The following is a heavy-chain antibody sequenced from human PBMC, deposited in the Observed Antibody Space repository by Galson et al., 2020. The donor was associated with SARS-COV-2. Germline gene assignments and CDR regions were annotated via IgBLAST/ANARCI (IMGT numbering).Heavy chain of an antibody. CDR2: ISWNRGSI. CDR1: GFTFDDYA. V-gene: IGHV3-9*01. D-gene: IGHD1-26*01. Sequence: SLKISCAASGFTFDDYAMHWVRQAPGKGLEWVPGISWNRGSIGYADSVKGRFTISRDNAKNSLYLQMNSLRAEDTALYYCAKEGVGATHFDYWGQGTLVTVSS. CDR3: AKEGVGATHFDY. J-gene: IGHJ4*02.